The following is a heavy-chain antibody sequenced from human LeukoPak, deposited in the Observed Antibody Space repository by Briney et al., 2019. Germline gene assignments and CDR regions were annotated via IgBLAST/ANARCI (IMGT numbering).Heavy chain of an antibody. V-gene: IGHV4-4*07. CDR1: GGSISSYY. Sequence: SETLSLTCTVSGGSISSYYWSWIRQPPGKGLEWIGRIYTSGSTNYNPSLKSRVTMSVDTSKNQFSLKLSSVTAADTALYYCARYDFLESPSHYSYYYMDVWGKGTTVTVSS. CDR2: IYTSGST. D-gene: IGHD3-3*01. J-gene: IGHJ6*03. CDR3: ARYDFLESPSHYSYYYMDV.